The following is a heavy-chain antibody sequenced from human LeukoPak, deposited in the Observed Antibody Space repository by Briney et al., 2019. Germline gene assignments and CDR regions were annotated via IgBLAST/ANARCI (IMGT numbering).Heavy chain of an antibody. CDR2: ISWNSGSI. V-gene: IGHV3-9*01. CDR1: GFTFDDYA. D-gene: IGHD3-3*01. J-gene: IGHJ4*02. CDR3: AKDNEGDFWYFDY. Sequence: PGGSLRLSCAASGFTFDDYAMHWVRQAPGKGLEWVSGISWNSGSIGYADSVKGRFTISRDDAKNSLYLQMNSLRAEDTALYYCAKDNEGDFWYFDYWGQGTLVTVPS.